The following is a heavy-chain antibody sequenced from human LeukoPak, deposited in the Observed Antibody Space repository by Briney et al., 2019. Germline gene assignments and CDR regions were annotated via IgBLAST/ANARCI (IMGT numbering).Heavy chain of an antibody. J-gene: IGHJ4*02. CDR3: VRGGELANY. D-gene: IGHD1-7*01. CDR1: GFTFSDYW. V-gene: IGHV4-59*08. Sequence: GSLRLSCAASGFTFSDYWMTWVRQAPGKGLEWIGRIYSSGSTNYNPSLKSRVTISIDTSKNQFSLKLSSVTAADTAVYYCVRGGELANYWGRGTLVTVSS. CDR2: IYSSGST.